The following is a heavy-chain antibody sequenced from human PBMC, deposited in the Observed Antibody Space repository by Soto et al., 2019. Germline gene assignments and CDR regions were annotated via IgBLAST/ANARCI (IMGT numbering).Heavy chain of an antibody. D-gene: IGHD3-22*01. CDR3: ARHDSSGYYFDS. CDR1: SGSFSSGSYY. J-gene: IGHJ4*02. Sequence: QVKLQEPGPGLVKPSQTLSLTCTVSSGSFSSGSYYWSWIRQPPGKGLEWIGYIHYSGTTYNNPSLRSRVTISTDTSKNEFSLKLNSVTAADTAVYYCARHDSSGYYFDSWGQGTLVTVSS. CDR2: IHYSGTT. V-gene: IGHV4-30-4*01.